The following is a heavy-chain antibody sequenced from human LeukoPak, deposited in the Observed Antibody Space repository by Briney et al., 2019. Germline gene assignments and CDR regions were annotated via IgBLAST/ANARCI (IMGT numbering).Heavy chain of an antibody. V-gene: IGHV1-69*05. D-gene: IGHD3-3*01. CDR2: IIPIFGTA. J-gene: IGHJ6*03. CDR3: ARGSYYDFWSGPTHWYMDV. Sequence: GASVKVSCKASGYTFTSYAISWVRQAPGQGLEWMGGIIPIFGTANYAQKFQGRVTITTDESTSTAYMELSSLRSEDTAVYYCARGSYYDFWSGPTHWYMDVWGKGTTVTVSS. CDR1: GYTFTSYA.